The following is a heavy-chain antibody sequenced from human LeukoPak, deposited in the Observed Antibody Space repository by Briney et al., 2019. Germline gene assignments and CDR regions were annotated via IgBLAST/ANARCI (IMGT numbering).Heavy chain of an antibody. CDR1: GFTFISYG. CDR2: IRYDGSNK. J-gene: IGHJ6*03. Sequence: GGSLRLSCAASGFTFISYGMHWVRQAPGKGLEWVTFIRYDGSNKYYADSVKGRFIISRDNSKNTLYLQKNSLRAEDTAVYYCAKGVRLGYCSGGSCYGHMDVWGKGTTVTISS. D-gene: IGHD2-15*01. V-gene: IGHV3-30*02. CDR3: AKGVRLGYCSGGSCYGHMDV.